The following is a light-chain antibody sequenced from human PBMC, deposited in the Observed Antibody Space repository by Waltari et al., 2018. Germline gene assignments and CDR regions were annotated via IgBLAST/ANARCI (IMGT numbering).Light chain of an antibody. CDR2: EVV. CDR1: SSDVGSYHF. CDR3: CSYAGSYTFV. J-gene: IGLJ7*01. V-gene: IGLV2-11*01. Sequence: QSALTQPRSVSGSPGQSVTFSCSGTSSDVGSYHFVSWYQQHPGNAPNLLFYEVVKRPSGVPDRFSASNSGNTASLTISGLQTEDESDYYCCSYAGSYTFVFGGGTQLTVL.